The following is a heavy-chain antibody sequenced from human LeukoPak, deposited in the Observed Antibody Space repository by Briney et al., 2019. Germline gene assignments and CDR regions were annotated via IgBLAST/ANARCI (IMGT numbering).Heavy chain of an antibody. D-gene: IGHD6-13*01. Sequence: GRSLRLSCAASGFTFSSYGMHWVRQAPGKGLEWVAVIWYDGSNKYYADSVKGRFTISRDNSKNTLYLQMNSLRAEDTAVYYCARVRSAAGDYYYYGMDVWGQGTTVTVSS. J-gene: IGHJ6*02. CDR3: ARVRSAAGDYYYYGMDV. CDR1: GFTFSSYG. V-gene: IGHV3-33*01. CDR2: IWYDGSNK.